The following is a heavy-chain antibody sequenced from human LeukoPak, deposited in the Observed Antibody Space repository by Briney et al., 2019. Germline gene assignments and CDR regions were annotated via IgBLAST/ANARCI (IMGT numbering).Heavy chain of an antibody. J-gene: IGHJ6*02. CDR1: GYIFSDYY. D-gene: IGHD3-16*01. Sequence: ASVKVSCKASGYIFSDYYIIWVRQAPGQGFEWMGRINPTSGDTNSAQKFQGRVTMTRDTSVSTAYMELSRLRSDDTAVYYCARLLGSLDVWGQGTMVTVSS. V-gene: IGHV1-2*06. CDR2: INPTSGDT. CDR3: ARLLGSLDV.